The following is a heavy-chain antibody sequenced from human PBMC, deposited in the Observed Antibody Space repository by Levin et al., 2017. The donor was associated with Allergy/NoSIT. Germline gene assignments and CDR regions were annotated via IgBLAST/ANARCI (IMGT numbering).Heavy chain of an antibody. V-gene: IGHV4-59*01. D-gene: IGHD2-2*01. CDR2: IYYSGST. CDR1: GGSISTYY. J-gene: IGHJ6*02. CDR3: VRGVVPSSGGYYGLDV. Sequence: SETLSLTCTVSGGSISTYYWSWIRQPPGKGLEWIGYIYYSGSTNYNPSLKSRVTISVDTSKNQFSLRLSSVTAADTAVYYCVRGVVPSSGGYYGLDVWGQGTTVTVSS.